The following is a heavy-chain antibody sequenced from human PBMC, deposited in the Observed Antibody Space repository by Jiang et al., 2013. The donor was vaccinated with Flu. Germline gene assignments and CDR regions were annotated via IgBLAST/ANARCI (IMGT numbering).Heavy chain of an antibody. CDR1: GFTFDDYA. D-gene: IGHD6-13*01. CDR3: AKDGYHSSSWYYGGMDV. J-gene: IGHJ6*02. Sequence: LVQPGRSLRLSCAASGFTFDDYAMHWVRQAPGKGLEWVSGISWNSGSIGYADSVKGRFTISRDNAKNSLYLQMNSLRAEDTALYYCAKDGYHSSSWYYGGMDVWGQGTTVTVSS. V-gene: IGHV3-9*01. CDR2: ISWNSGSI.